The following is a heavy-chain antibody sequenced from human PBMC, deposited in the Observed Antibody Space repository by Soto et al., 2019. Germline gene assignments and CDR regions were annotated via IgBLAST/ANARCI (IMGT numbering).Heavy chain of an antibody. V-gene: IGHV4-59*01. D-gene: IGHD4-17*01. J-gene: IGHJ4*02. CDR2: VYYSGTA. CDR3: ARTTAVPNSLRSRYFFDY. CDR1: GGSISSSS. Sequence: LSLTCTVSGGSISSSSWSWIRQPPGRGLEWIGYVYYSGTANYNPSLKSRVTISVDLSKNQFSLRLSSVTTADTALYYCARTTAVPNSLRSRYFFDYWGQGTLVTVSS.